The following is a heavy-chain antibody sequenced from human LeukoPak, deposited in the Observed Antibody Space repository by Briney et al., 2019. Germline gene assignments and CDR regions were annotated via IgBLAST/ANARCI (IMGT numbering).Heavy chain of an antibody. Sequence: ASVKVSCKASGYTFTAYHMHWVRQAPGQGLEWIGRINPNSGGTNYEQQFQGRVTMTRDTSISTAYMELSRLRSDDTAVYYCAVSDMVRGAWLDPWGEGTLVSVSS. CDR3: AVSDMVRGAWLDP. CDR1: GYTFTAYH. J-gene: IGHJ5*02. V-gene: IGHV1-2*02. D-gene: IGHD3-10*01. CDR2: INPNSGGT.